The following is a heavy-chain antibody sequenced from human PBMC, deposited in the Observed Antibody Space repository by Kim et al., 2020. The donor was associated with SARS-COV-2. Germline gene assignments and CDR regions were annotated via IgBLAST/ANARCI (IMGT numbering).Heavy chain of an antibody. Sequence: GGSLRLSCTASGFTFGDYAMSWFRQAPGKGLEWVGFIRSKAYGGTTEYAASVKGRFTISRDDSKSIAYLQMNSLKTEDTAVYYCTRDVWVLDYYDSSGYYGMDVWGQGTTVTVSS. CDR3: TRDVWVLDYYDSSGYYGMDV. CDR2: IRSKAYGGTT. D-gene: IGHD3-22*01. J-gene: IGHJ6*02. V-gene: IGHV3-49*03. CDR1: GFTFGDYA.